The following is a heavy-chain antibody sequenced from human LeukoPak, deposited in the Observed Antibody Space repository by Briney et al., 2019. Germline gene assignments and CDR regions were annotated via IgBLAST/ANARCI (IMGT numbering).Heavy chain of an antibody. V-gene: IGHV3-74*03. J-gene: IGHJ4*02. D-gene: IGHD3-10*01. CDR1: GFTFSTSW. CDR3: ARGRSGSYGFFDY. CDR2: IDSDGSRI. Sequence: GGSQRLSCEGSGFTFSTSWIHWVRQAPGKGLVWVSRIDSDGSRITYADSVKGRFTISRDNAKNTVYLQMNSLRAEDTAVYYCARGRSGSYGFFDYWSLGNLVTVSS.